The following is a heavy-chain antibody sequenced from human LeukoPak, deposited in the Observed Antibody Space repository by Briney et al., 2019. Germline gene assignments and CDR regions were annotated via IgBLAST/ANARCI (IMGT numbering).Heavy chain of an antibody. CDR2: IYYSGST. CDR3: ASLSVGTTTSPFDY. V-gene: IGHV4-39*07. CDR1: GGSISSSSYY. J-gene: IGHJ4*02. Sequence: SETLSLTCTVSGGSISSSSYYWGWIRQPPGKGLEWIGSIYYSGSTNYNPSLKSRVTISVDTSKNQFSLKLTSVTAADTAVYYCASLSVGTTTSPFDYWGQGTLVTVSS. D-gene: IGHD1-26*01.